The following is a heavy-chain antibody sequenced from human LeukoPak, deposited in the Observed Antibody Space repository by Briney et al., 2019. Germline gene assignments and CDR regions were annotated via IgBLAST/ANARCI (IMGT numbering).Heavy chain of an antibody. CDR3: ARGHYDPLTGYPPVSAYYMDV. J-gene: IGHJ6*03. D-gene: IGHD3-9*01. CDR2: ISSSGSTI. Sequence: PGGSLRLSCAASGFTFSSYSMNWVRQAPGKGLEWVSYISSSGSTIYYADSVKGRFTISRDNAKNSLYVQMNSLRAEDTAVYYCARGHYDPLTGYPPVSAYYMDVWGKGTTVTVSS. CDR1: GFTFSSYS. V-gene: IGHV3-48*04.